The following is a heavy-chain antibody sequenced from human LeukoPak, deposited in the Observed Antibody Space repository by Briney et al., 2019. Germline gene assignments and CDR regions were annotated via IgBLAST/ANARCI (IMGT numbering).Heavy chain of an antibody. D-gene: IGHD3-22*01. J-gene: IGHJ4*02. CDR2: IYYSGST. V-gene: IGHV4-39*07. CDR1: GGSISSRSYY. Sequence: PSETLSLTCTVSGGSISSRSYYWGWIRQPPGKGLEWIGSIYYSGSTYCNPSLKSRVTISVDTSKNQFSLKLSSVTAADTAVYYCARFLIYYDSSGYHPYFDYWGQGTLVTVSS. CDR3: ARFLIYYDSSGYHPYFDY.